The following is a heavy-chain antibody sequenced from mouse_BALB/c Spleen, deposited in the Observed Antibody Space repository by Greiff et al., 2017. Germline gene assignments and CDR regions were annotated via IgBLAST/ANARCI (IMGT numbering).Heavy chain of an antibody. V-gene: IGHV3-1*02. CDR2: IHYSGST. CDR3: ATLSTVVARDYAMDY. J-gene: IGHJ4*01. D-gene: IGHD1-1*01. CDR1: GYSITSGYS. Sequence: EVKLVESGPDLVKPSQSLSLTCTVTGYSITSGYSWHWIRQFPGNKLEWMGYIHYSGSTNYNPSLKSRISITRDTSKNQFFLQLNSVTTEDTATYYCATLSTVVARDYAMDYWGQGTSVTVSS.